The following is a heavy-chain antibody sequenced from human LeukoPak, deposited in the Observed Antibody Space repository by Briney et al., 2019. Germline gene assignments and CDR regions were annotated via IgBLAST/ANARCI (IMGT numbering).Heavy chain of an antibody. D-gene: IGHD4-17*01. Sequence: GGSLRLSCAASGFTFSNYAMNWVRQAPGKGLEWVAVISYDGSDKYYADSVKGRCTISRDNSKNTVYLQMNSLRAEDTAVYYCAKDMDHDYDDYGFDYWGQGTPITVSS. CDR2: ISYDGSDK. CDR3: AKDMDHDYDDYGFDY. CDR1: GFTFSNYA. V-gene: IGHV3-30*04. J-gene: IGHJ4*02.